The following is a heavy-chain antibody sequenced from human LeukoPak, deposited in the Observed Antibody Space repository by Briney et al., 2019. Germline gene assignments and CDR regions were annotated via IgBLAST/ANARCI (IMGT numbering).Heavy chain of an antibody. CDR2: ISAYNGNT. V-gene: IGHV1-18*01. D-gene: IGHD3-3*01. CDR3: ARDRHYDASTVFDP. CDR1: GYTFTSYG. Sequence: ASVKVSCKASGYTFTSYGISWVRQGPGQGLEWMGWISAYNGNTNYAQKLQGRVTMTTDTSTSTAYMELRSLRSDDTAVYYCARDRHYDASTVFDPWGQGTLVTVSS. J-gene: IGHJ5*02.